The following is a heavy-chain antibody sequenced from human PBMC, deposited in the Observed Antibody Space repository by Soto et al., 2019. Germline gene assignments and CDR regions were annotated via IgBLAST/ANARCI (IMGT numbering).Heavy chain of an antibody. CDR3: ATELGENPASPFDA. D-gene: IGHD3-10*01. V-gene: IGHV1-69*13. CDR2: VIPLFGTA. CDR1: GVTFSSET. Sequence: SVKVSCKASGVTFSSETLGWVRQAPGQGLEWVGGVIPLFGTASYAQKFQGRVTITADESTSTVYMELSSLRSDDTAVYFCATELGENPASPFDAWGQGTQVTVSS. J-gene: IGHJ4*02.